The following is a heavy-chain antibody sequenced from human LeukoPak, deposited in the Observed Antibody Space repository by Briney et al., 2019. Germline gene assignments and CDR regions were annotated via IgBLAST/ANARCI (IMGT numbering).Heavy chain of an antibody. V-gene: IGHV1-2*02. CDR3: ARDLYYYDSSSYYYVLGY. J-gene: IGHJ4*02. CDR2: INPNSGGT. CDR1: GYTFSGYY. D-gene: IGHD3-22*01. Sequence: ASVKVSCKASGYTFSGYYMHWVRQAPGQGLEWMGWINPNSGGTNYAQKFQGRVTMTRDTSINTAYMELSRLRSDDTAVYYCARDLYYYDSSSYYYVLGYWGQGTLVTVSS.